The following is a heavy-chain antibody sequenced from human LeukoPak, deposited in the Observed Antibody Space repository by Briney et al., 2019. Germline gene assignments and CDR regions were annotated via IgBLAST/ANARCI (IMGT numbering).Heavy chain of an antibody. J-gene: IGHJ2*01. Sequence: PSETLSLTCTVSGGSLSSYYWRWIRQPPGRGLEWIGYMYYSGSANYNPSLKNRVTISVGTSNNHFSLKLRSVTAADTSVYYCARLRYTGSPGVWYFDLWAVACWSLSPQ. CDR3: ARLRYTGSPGVWYFDL. V-gene: IGHV4-59*08. CDR1: GGSLSSYY. D-gene: IGHD5-12*01. CDR2: MYYSGSA.